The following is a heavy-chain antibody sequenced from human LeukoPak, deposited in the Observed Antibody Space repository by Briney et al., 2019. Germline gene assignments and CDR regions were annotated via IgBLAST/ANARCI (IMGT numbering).Heavy chain of an antibody. Sequence: PGGSLRLSCAASGFTFSSYGMHWVRQAPGKGLEWVAVIWYDGSNKYYADSVKGRFTISRDNSKNTLYLQMNSLRAEDTAVYYCAKGSGSSKQPPDYWGQGTLVTVSS. CDR2: IWYDGSNK. CDR3: AKGSGSSKQPPDY. J-gene: IGHJ4*02. CDR1: GFTFSSYG. D-gene: IGHD3-10*01. V-gene: IGHV3-33*06.